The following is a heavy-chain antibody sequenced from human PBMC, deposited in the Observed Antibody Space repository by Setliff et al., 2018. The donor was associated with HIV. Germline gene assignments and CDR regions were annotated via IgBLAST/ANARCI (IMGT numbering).Heavy chain of an antibody. J-gene: IGHJ4*02. V-gene: IGHV1-18*01. D-gene: IGHD2-8*02. CDR3: ARDVGYCTATSCQTGFDY. CDR1: PNTFLNYG. CDR2: ISVHNDNS. Sequence: GASVKVSCKASPNTFLNYGISWVRLAPGQGLEWMGWISVHNDNSNYAQRFRDRVTMTTDIPTSTAYMELRGLRSDDTAVYYCARDVGYCTATSCQTGFDYWGQGTLVTVSS.